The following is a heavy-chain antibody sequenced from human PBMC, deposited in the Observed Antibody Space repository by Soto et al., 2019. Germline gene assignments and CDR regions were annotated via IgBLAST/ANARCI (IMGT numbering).Heavy chain of an antibody. CDR1: GYTFTSYY. Sequence: GASVKVSCKASGYTFTSYYMHWVRQAPGQGLEWMGIINPSGGSTSYAQKFQGRVTMTRDTSTRTVYMELSSLRSEDTAVYYCARGSYGTIFGVVTEPGAFDIWGQGTMVTVSS. CDR2: INPSGGST. D-gene: IGHD3-3*01. V-gene: IGHV1-46*01. J-gene: IGHJ3*02. CDR3: ARGSYGTIFGVVTEPGAFDI.